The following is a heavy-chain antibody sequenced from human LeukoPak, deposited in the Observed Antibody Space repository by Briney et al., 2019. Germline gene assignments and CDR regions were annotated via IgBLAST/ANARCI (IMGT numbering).Heavy chain of an antibody. V-gene: IGHV5-51*01. CDR3: ARSLYCSSTSCSIDY. CDR2: IYPGDSDT. J-gene: IGHJ4*02. Sequence: GESLKISCKGSEYSFTNYWIGWVRQMPGKGLEWMGIIYPGDSDTRYSPSFQGQVTISADKSISTAYLQWSSLKASDTAMYYCARSLYCSSTSCSIDYWGQGTLVTVSS. D-gene: IGHD2-2*01. CDR1: EYSFTNYW.